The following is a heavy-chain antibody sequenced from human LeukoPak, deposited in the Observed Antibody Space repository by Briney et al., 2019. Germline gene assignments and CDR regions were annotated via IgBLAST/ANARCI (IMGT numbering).Heavy chain of an antibody. D-gene: IGHD6-6*01. CDR3: ARSSYSSSSSV. J-gene: IGHJ3*01. CDR1: GFTFSGFW. Sequence: GGSLRLSCAVSGFTFSGFWMSWSRQAPGKGLEWVASINSDGSEGYYADVVKGRFTISRDNAKNSLCLQINSLRAEDTAVYYCARSSYSSSSSVWGQGTMVTVSS. V-gene: IGHV3-7*03. CDR2: INSDGSEG.